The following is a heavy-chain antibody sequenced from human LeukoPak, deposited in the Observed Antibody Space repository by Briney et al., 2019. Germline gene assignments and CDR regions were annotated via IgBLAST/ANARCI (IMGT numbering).Heavy chain of an antibody. CDR3: AKGGRDSKYFNY. CDR2: ISASGATT. V-gene: IGHV3-23*01. CDR1: GFTFSSYA. Sequence: GGSLRLSCAASGFTFSSYAMSWVRHAPGKGLEGVSIISASGATTNYADSVKGRFTVSRDKSENTLYLQMNSLRAEDTALYYCAKGGRDSKYFNYWGQGTLVTVSS. J-gene: IGHJ4*02. D-gene: IGHD6-13*01.